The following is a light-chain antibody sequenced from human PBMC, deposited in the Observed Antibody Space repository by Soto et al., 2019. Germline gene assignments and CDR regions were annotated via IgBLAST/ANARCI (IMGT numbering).Light chain of an antibody. CDR1: QSVSSSY. V-gene: IGKV3-20*01. Sequence: EIVLTQSPGTLSLSPGERATLSCRASQSVSSSYLAWYLQKPGQAPRLLLYGASSRATGIPDRFSGSGSGTDFTLAFSRLERRDFAVDYCQQYGSSPLTFGGGTRVDIK. CDR2: GAS. J-gene: IGKJ4*01. CDR3: QQYGSSPLT.